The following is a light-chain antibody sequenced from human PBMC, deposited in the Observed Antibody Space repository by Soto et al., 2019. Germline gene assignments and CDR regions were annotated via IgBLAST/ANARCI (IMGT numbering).Light chain of an antibody. V-gene: IGKV1-33*01. CDR2: DAS. Sequence: DIQMTQSPSSLSASVGDRVTITCQATQDISNLLNWFQQKPGKAPKLLIYDASNLETGVPSRFSGSGSGTDFTFTISSLQAEDIGSYYCQHMRTFGQGTKVDIK. CDR3: QHMRT. J-gene: IGKJ1*01. CDR1: QDISNL.